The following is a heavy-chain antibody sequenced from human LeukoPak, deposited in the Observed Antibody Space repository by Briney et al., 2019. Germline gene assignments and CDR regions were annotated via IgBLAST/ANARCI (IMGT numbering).Heavy chain of an antibody. CDR3: ASASVVLAGPTDY. CDR2: IKEDGSEK. Sequence: PGGSLRLSCAASGFPFSKYYMTWVRQAPGKGLEWVASIKEDGSEKYYVDSVRGRFTISRDNAKNSLYLQMNSLRAEDTAVYYCASASVVLAGPTDYWAREPWSPSPQ. D-gene: IGHD2-15*01. V-gene: IGHV3-7*01. J-gene: IGHJ4*02. CDR1: GFPFSKYY.